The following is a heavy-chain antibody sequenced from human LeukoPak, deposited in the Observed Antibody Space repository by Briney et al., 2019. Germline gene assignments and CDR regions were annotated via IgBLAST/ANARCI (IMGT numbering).Heavy chain of an antibody. Sequence: GGSLRLSCAASGFTFSSYSMNWVRQAPGKGLEWVSSISSSSSYIYYADSVKGRFTISRDNAKNSLYLQMNSLRAEDTAVYYCARAGDYYVSSGYYYYFDYWGQGTLVTVSS. V-gene: IGHV3-21*01. D-gene: IGHD3-22*01. CDR1: GFTFSSYS. CDR3: ARAGDYYVSSGYYYYFDY. CDR2: ISSSSSYI. J-gene: IGHJ4*02.